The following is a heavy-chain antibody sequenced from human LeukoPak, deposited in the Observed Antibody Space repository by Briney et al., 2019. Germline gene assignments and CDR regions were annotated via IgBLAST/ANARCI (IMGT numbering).Heavy chain of an antibody. CDR3: ARAIAAAGSFNWFDL. D-gene: IGHD6-13*01. V-gene: IGHV4-59*01. CDR2: IYYSGST. Sequence: SETLSLTCTVSGGSISSYYWSWIRQRPGKGLEWIGYIYYSGSTNYNPSLKSRVTISVDTSKNQFSLKLSSVTAADTAVYYCARAIAAAGSFNWFDLWGQGTLVTVSS. CDR1: GGSISSYY. J-gene: IGHJ5*02.